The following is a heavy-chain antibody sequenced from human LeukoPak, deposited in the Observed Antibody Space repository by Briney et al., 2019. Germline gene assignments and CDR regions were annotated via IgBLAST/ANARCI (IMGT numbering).Heavy chain of an antibody. J-gene: IGHJ6*02. Sequence: PSETLSLTCVGYIGSFSGYSWSWIRQPPGKGRAWMGEINHSGITNYNPSLTSRVTIPVNTSKNQSSLKLSSVTAADTAVYYSARAGRVITMVRGAPRYGMDVWGQGTTVTVSS. CDR3: ARAGRVITMVRGAPRYGMDV. CDR2: INHSGIT. D-gene: IGHD3-10*01. V-gene: IGHV4-34*01. CDR1: IGSFSGYS.